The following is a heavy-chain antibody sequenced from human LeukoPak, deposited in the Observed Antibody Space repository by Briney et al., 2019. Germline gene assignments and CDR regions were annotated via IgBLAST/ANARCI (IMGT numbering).Heavy chain of an antibody. CDR2: IGTAGDT. CDR1: GFTFSSYD. Sequence: GGSLRLSCAASGFTFSSYDMHWVRQATGKGLEWVSAIGTAGDTYYPGSVKGRFTISRDNSKNTLFLQMNSLRAEDTAVYYCAKDYDWLFGFYFDYWGQGTLVTVSS. V-gene: IGHV3-13*04. D-gene: IGHD3-9*01. CDR3: AKDYDWLFGFYFDY. J-gene: IGHJ4*02.